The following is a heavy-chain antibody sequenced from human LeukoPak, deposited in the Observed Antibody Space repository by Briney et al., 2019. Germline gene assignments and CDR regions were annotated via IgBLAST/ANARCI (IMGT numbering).Heavy chain of an antibody. D-gene: IGHD3-10*01. CDR2: VYYTGSP. CDR1: GGSISSISYY. CDR3: ARLEYGSGSFYPDY. J-gene: IGHJ4*01. Sequence: SETLSLTCTVSGGSISSISYYWGWLRQPPGKGLEWIVGVYYTGSPYYNPSLKSRVTISVDTSNNRFSLKLSSVTAADTAVYYCARLEYGSGSFYPDYWGQGTLVTVSS. V-gene: IGHV4-39*01.